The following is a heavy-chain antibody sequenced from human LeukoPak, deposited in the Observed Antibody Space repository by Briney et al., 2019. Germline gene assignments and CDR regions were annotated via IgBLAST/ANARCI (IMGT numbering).Heavy chain of an antibody. Sequence: SETLSLTCAVSGYSISSGYYWGWIRQPPGKGLEWIGYIYYSGSTNYNPSLKSRVTISVDTSKNQFSLKLSSVTAADTAVYYCARESRSWYYFDYWGQGTLVTVSS. V-gene: IGHV4-61*01. J-gene: IGHJ4*02. CDR1: GYSISSGYY. D-gene: IGHD6-13*01. CDR3: ARESRSWYYFDY. CDR2: IYYSGST.